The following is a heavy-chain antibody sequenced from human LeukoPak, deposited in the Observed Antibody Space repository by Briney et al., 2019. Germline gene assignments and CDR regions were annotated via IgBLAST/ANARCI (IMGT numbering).Heavy chain of an antibody. CDR2: IWSDGSNK. CDR3: ARYSSSREHFFDY. Sequence: GRSLRLSCAASGFTFSSYGMHWVRQAPGKGLEWVAVIWSDGSNKYYGNSVKGRFTISRDNSKNTLYLQIDSLRAEDTAVYYCARYSSSREHFFDYWGQGTLVTVSS. CDR1: GFTFSSYG. J-gene: IGHJ4*02. V-gene: IGHV3-33*03. D-gene: IGHD6-6*01.